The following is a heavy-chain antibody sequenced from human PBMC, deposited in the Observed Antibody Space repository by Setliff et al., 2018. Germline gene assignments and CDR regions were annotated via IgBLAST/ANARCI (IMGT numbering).Heavy chain of an antibody. CDR2: MYASGTT. Sequence: SETLSLTCTVSDVSISGYYWSWIRQSPGKGLEWIGYMYASGTTDYNPSLESRVAILADTSKNQFSLKLTSVTAADTAVYYCARGGYSDGGHYLFFQYWGQGTLVTVSS. D-gene: IGHD3-22*01. CDR3: ARGGYSDGGHYLFFQY. J-gene: IGHJ1*01. V-gene: IGHV4-59*01. CDR1: DVSISGYY.